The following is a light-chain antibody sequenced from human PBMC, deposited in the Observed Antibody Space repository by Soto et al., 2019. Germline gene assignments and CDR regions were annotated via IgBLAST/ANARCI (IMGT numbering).Light chain of an antibody. Sequence: EIVLTQYPGTLSLSPGERATLSCRASQSVSYYLAWYQQKPGQAPRLLIYDASSRATGVPDRFSGSGSGTDFTLTISRLEPEDFAVYYCQQYGSSGTFGQGTKVDIK. J-gene: IGKJ1*01. CDR2: DAS. V-gene: IGKV3-20*01. CDR1: QSVSYY. CDR3: QQYGSSGT.